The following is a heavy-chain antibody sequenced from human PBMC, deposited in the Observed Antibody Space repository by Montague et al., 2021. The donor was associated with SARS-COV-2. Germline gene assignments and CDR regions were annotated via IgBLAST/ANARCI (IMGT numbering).Heavy chain of an antibody. Sequence: SLRLSFAASGFTFDDYAMHWVRQAPGKGLEWVSGISWNSGSISYADSVKGRFTISRDNAKNSLYLQVNSLRAEDTALYYCAKGISPFTMVRGVITPGFDYWGQGTLVTVSS. CDR2: ISWNSGSI. CDR1: GFTFDDYA. D-gene: IGHD3-10*01. V-gene: IGHV3-9*01. CDR3: AKGISPFTMVRGVITPGFDY. J-gene: IGHJ4*02.